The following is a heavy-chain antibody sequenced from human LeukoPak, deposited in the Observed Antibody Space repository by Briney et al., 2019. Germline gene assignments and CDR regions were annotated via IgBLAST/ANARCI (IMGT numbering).Heavy chain of an antibody. CDR1: RFTFSSYA. D-gene: IGHD3-10*01. J-gene: IGHJ4*02. CDR2: ISGDGGST. CDR3: ARVKFVGGFGDVLGSPLDY. V-gene: IGHV3-23*01. Sequence: GGSLRLSCAASRFTFSSYAMSWVRQAPGKGLEWVSGISGDGGSTYYADSVKGRFTISRDNSKNTLYLQMNSLRAEDTAVYYCARVKFVGGFGDVLGSPLDYWGQGTLVTVSS.